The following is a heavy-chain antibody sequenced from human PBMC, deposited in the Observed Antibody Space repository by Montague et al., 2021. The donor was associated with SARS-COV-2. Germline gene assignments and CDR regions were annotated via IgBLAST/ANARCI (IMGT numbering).Heavy chain of an antibody. CDR3: ARDDIVLQGVTKGMDV. J-gene: IGHJ6*02. D-gene: IGHD3-10*01. Sequence: SETRSLTCTVSGGSISSSNYYWGWIRQPPGKGLEWIGNMYYSGSTYYNPSLKSRVTISIDTSKNQFSLKLSSVTAADTAEYYCARDDIVLQGVTKGMDVWGQGTTVTVSS. CDR1: GGSISSSNYY. CDR2: MYYSGST. V-gene: IGHV4-39*07.